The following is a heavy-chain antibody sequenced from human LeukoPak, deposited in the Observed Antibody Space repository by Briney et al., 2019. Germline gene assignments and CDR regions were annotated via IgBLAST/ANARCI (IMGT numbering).Heavy chain of an antibody. CDR2: IRGSGHKT. J-gene: IGHJ6*03. V-gene: IGHV3-23*01. D-gene: IGHD2-15*01. CDR3: AKDTTAWWYHRAYMNV. CDR1: GFSLSTYA. Sequence: PVGSLRLSCAASGFSLSTYALRWVRQTPGGGLEWVAAIRGSGHKTYHAHSVRGRFTISKHKSENRLSLQMDSLRAEDTAVYFCAKDTTAWWYHRAYMNVWGKGTTVTVSS.